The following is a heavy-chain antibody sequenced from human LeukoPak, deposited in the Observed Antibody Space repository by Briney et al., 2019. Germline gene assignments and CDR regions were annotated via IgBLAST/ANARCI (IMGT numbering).Heavy chain of an antibody. CDR3: AKTGSGSGSYSY. CDR2: IYYSVST. Sequence: SETLSLTCTVSGGSISSSSYYWGWIRQPPGKGLEWIGSIYYSVSTYYNPSLKSRVTISVDTSKNQFSLKLSSVTAADTAVYYCAKTGSGSGSYSYWGQGTLVTVSS. CDR1: GGSISSSSYY. D-gene: IGHD3-10*01. J-gene: IGHJ4*02. V-gene: IGHV4-39*01.